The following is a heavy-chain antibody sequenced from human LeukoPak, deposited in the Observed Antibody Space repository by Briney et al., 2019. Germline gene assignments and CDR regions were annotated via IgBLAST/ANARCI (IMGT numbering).Heavy chain of an antibody. Sequence: PGGSLRLSCAASGFSFSSYAMSWVRHAPGKGLEWVSAISGTGGSTYCADSVKGRFTISRDNSKNTLYLEMNSLTAEDTAVYYCAKDSDSSGYYSFDYWGQGTLVTVSS. CDR3: AKDSDSSGYYSFDY. CDR2: ISGTGGST. D-gene: IGHD3-22*01. V-gene: IGHV3-23*01. CDR1: GFSFSSYA. J-gene: IGHJ4*02.